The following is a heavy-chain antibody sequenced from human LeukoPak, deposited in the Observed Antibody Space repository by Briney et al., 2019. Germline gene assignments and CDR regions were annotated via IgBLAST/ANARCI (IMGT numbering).Heavy chain of an antibody. Sequence: GGSPRLSCAASGFTFSNAWMNWVRQAPGKGLEWVGRIKSKTDGGTTDYAAPVKGRFTISRDDPKNTLYLQMNSLKTEDTAVYYCSTTYYYDSSEGYWGQGTLVTVSS. D-gene: IGHD3-22*01. CDR2: IKSKTDGGTT. CDR3: STTYYYDSSEGY. J-gene: IGHJ4*02. V-gene: IGHV3-15*07. CDR1: GFTFSNAW.